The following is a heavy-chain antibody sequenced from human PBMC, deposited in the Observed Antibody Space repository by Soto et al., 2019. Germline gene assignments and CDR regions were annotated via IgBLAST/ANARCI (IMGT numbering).Heavy chain of an antibody. J-gene: IGHJ4*02. CDR3: ARDIAHGYGVSFDY. Sequence: QVQLVQSGAEVKKPGASVKVSCKASGYTFTSYDINWVRQATGQGLEWMGWMNPNSGNTGYAQKFQGRVTMSRHTSISTADMELSSLRSEDTAVYYCARDIAHGYGVSFDYWGQGTLVTVSS. CDR2: MNPNSGNT. D-gene: IGHD5-12*01. V-gene: IGHV1-8*01. CDR1: GYTFTSYD.